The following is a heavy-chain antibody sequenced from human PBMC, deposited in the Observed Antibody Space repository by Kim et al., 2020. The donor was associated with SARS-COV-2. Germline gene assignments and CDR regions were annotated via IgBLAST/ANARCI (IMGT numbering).Heavy chain of an antibody. J-gene: IGHJ6*02. D-gene: IGHD2-2*01. Sequence: GGSLRLSCAASGFTVSSNYMSWVRQAPGKGLEWVSGIYSGGSTYYADAVKGRYTISRDNSKNTLYLQMNSLRAEDTAVDYCARFVSSGMDVCGQGATVTVSS. V-gene: IGHV3-53*01. CDR2: IYSGGST. CDR3: ARFVSSGMDV. CDR1: GFTVSSNY.